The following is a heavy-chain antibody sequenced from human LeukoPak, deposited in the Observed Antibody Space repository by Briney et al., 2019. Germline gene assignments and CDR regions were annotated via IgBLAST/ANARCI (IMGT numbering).Heavy chain of an antibody. Sequence: SETLSLTCAVYGGSFGGYYWSWIRQPPGKGLEWIGEINHSGSTNYNPSLKSRVTISVDTSKNQFSLKLSSVTAADTAVYYCARGSPYCSGGSCYLYYFDYWGQGTLVTVSS. CDR1: GGSFGGYY. CDR3: ARGSPYCSGGSCYLYYFDY. CDR2: INHSGST. D-gene: IGHD2-15*01. V-gene: IGHV4-34*01. J-gene: IGHJ4*02.